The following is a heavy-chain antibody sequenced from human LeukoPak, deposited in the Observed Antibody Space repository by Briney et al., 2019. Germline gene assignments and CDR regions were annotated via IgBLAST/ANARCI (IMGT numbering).Heavy chain of an antibody. CDR2: INHSGST. D-gene: IGHD4/OR15-4a*01. CDR1: GGSFSGYY. Sequence: SETLSLTCAVYGGSFSGYYWSWIRQPPGKGLEWIGEINHSGSTNYNPSLKSRVTISVATSKNQFSLKLSSVTAADTAVYYCARHDHSDHGEPNWFDPWGQGTLITVAS. V-gene: IGHV4-34*01. J-gene: IGHJ5*02. CDR3: ARHDHSDHGEPNWFDP.